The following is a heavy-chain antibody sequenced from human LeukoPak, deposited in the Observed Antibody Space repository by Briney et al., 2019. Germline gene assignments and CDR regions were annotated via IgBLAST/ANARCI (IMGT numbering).Heavy chain of an antibody. CDR2: INPNSGGT. D-gene: IGHD2-15*01. CDR1: EYTFTGYY. V-gene: IGHV1-2*02. Sequence: ASVKVSRKASEYTFTGYYMHWVRQAPGQGPEWMGWINPNSGGTNYAQKFQGRVTMTRDTSISTAYMELGSLRSDDTALYYCARGIFPDAFDLWGQGTMVTVSS. J-gene: IGHJ3*01. CDR3: ARGIFPDAFDL.